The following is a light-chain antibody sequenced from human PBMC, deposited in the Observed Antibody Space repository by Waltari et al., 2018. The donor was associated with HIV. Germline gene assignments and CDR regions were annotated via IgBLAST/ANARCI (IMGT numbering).Light chain of an antibody. CDR3: CSFTQSHTAV. Sequence: QSALTQPRSVSGSPGQSVTISCTGTNSDVGAYNYFGWYQQYPGKAPNLLIYDVYKRPSGVPDRFSGSKSGNTASLTISGLQAEDEADYHCCSFTQSHTAVFGGGTKLTVL. J-gene: IGLJ2*01. V-gene: IGLV2-11*01. CDR1: NSDVGAYNY. CDR2: DVY.